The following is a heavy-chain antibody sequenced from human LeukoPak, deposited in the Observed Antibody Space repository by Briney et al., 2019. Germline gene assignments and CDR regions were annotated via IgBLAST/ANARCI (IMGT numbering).Heavy chain of an antibody. V-gene: IGHV4-59*08. CDR1: GGSISSYY. D-gene: IGHD2-2*01. CDR2: IYYSGST. CDR3: ARHKYGGDAFDI. Sequence: PSETLCLTCTVSGGSISSYYWSWIRQPPGKGLEWIGYIYYSGSTNYNPSLKSRVTISVDTSKNQFSLKLSSVTAADTAVYYCARHKYGGDAFDIWGQGTMVTVSS. J-gene: IGHJ3*02.